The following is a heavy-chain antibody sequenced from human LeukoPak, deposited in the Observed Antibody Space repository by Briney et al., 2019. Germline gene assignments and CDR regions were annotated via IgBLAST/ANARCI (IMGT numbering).Heavy chain of an antibody. CDR2: ISSSSSTT. Sequence: GGSLSLSCAASGFIFSDYNMNWGRQAPGKGLEWVAYISSSSSTTHYADSVTGRFIISRDNAKSSLYLQMNSLRVEDTAVYYCARDLYSGSYYDFDYWGQGTLVTVSS. CDR1: GFIFSDYN. J-gene: IGHJ4*02. CDR3: ARDLYSGSYYDFDY. D-gene: IGHD1-26*01. V-gene: IGHV3-48*01.